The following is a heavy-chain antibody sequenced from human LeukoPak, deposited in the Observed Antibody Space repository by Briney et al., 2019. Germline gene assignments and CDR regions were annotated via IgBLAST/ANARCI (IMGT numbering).Heavy chain of an antibody. CDR2: INPNSGGT. V-gene: IGHV1-2*02. CDR3: ARDVLSDTYYYDSSGYYHRPLFDY. D-gene: IGHD3-22*01. J-gene: IGHJ4*02. CDR1: GYTFTGYY. Sequence: ASVNVSCKASGYTFTGYYMHWVRQAPGQGLEWMGWINPNSGGTNYAQKFQGRVTMTRDTSISTAYMELSRLRSDDTAVYYCARDVLSDTYYYDSSGYYHRPLFDYWGQGTLVTVSS.